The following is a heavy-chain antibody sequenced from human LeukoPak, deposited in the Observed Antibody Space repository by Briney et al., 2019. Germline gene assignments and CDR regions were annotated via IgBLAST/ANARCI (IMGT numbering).Heavy chain of an antibody. Sequence: PSETLSLTCTVSGGSISSYYWSWIRQPPGKGLEWIGYIYYSGSTNYNPSLKSRVTISVDTSKNQFSLKLSSVTAADTAVYYCARSWDTDYYDSSGYYFSWFDPWGQGTLVTVSS. CDR1: GGSISSYY. CDR2: IYYSGST. CDR3: ARSWDTDYYDSSGYYFSWFDP. D-gene: IGHD3-22*01. J-gene: IGHJ5*02. V-gene: IGHV4-59*01.